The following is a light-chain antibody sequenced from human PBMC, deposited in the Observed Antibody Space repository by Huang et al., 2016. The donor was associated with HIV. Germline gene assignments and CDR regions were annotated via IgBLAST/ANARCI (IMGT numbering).Light chain of an antibody. J-gene: IGKJ4*01. Sequence: EIVLTQSPGTLSLSPGERATLSCRASQSVSSNYIAWYQQKPGQAPRLLIYGASSRATGIPDRFSVSGSGTDFTLTISRLEPEDFAVYYCQQYGSSLLTFGGGTKVEIK. V-gene: IGKV3-20*01. CDR3: QQYGSSLLT. CDR1: QSVSSNY. CDR2: GAS.